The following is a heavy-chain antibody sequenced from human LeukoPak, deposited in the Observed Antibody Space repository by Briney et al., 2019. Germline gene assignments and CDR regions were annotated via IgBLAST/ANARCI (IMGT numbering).Heavy chain of an antibody. CDR2: ISSNAGST. Sequence: PGGSLRLSCAASGFTFSSYAMHWVRQAPGNGLEYVSAISSNAGSTYYANSVKGRFTISRDNSKNTLYLQMGSLRAEDMAVYYCARDSIVGATSTFDYWGQGTLDTVSS. CDR1: GFTFSSYA. D-gene: IGHD1-26*01. CDR3: ARDSIVGATSTFDY. V-gene: IGHV3-64*01. J-gene: IGHJ4*02.